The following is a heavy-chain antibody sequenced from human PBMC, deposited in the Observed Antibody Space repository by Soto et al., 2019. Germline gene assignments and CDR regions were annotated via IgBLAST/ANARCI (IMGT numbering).Heavy chain of an antibody. CDR1: GGTFSGFY. CDR2: INHSGST. V-gene: IGHV4-34*08. Sequence: PSETLSLTCAVHGGTFSGFYWSWIRQSPGKGLEWIGEINHSGSTNYNPSLKSRVTISVDTSRDQFSLNLSSVTAADTAMYYCASALGGHWGQGILVTVYS. CDR3: ASALGGH. D-gene: IGHD3-16*01. J-gene: IGHJ4*02.